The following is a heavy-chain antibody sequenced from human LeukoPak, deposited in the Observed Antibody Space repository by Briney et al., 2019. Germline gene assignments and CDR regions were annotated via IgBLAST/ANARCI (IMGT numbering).Heavy chain of an antibody. CDR2: IKHDGSDQ. CDR1: GFTFSTYW. J-gene: IGHJ4*02. CDR3: AREVRPNDY. Sequence: GGSLRPSCAASGFTFSTYWMSWVRQAPGKGLECVANIKHDGSDQYYLDSVKGRFTISRDNAKNSLYLQMNSLRADDTAVYYCAREVRPNDYWGQGTLVTVSS. V-gene: IGHV3-7*03. D-gene: IGHD6-25*01.